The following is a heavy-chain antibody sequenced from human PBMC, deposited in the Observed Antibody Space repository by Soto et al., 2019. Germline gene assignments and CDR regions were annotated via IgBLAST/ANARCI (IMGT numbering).Heavy chain of an antibody. V-gene: IGHV1-2*04. J-gene: IGHJ5*02. D-gene: IGHD3-10*01. CDR1: GYTFTGYY. CDR2: INPNSGGT. CDR3: ARDRITMVRGVIKNWFDP. Sequence: ASVKVSCKASGYTFTGYYMHWVRQAPGQGLEWMGWINPNSGGTNYAQKFQGWVTMTRDTSISTAYMELSRLRSDDTAVYYCARDRITMVRGVIKNWFDPWGQGTLVTVSS.